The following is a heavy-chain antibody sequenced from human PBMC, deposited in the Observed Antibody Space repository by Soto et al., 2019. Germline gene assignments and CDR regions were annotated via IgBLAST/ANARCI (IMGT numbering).Heavy chain of an antibody. CDR3: ARHNYGSGSTYFDY. J-gene: IGHJ4*02. CDR2: IYYSGST. D-gene: IGHD3-10*01. Sequence: SETLSLTCTVSGGSISSSSYYWGWIRQPPGKGLEWIGSIYYSGSTNYNPSLKSRVTISVDTSKNQFSLKLNSMTAADTAVYYCARHNYGSGSTYFDYWGQGTLVTISS. CDR1: GGSISSSSYY. V-gene: IGHV4-39*01.